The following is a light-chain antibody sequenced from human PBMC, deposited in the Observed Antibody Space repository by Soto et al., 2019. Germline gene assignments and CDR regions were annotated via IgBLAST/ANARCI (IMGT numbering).Light chain of an antibody. J-gene: IGKJ1*01. CDR1: QDISNY. V-gene: IGKV1-33*01. Sequence: DIQMTQSPSSLSASVGDRVTITCQASQDISNYLNWYRQKPGKAPKLLIYDASNLESGVPSRFSGSGSGTEFTLTISSLQPDDFATYYCRQSNTFWTFGQGTKVDIK. CDR2: DAS. CDR3: RQSNTFWT.